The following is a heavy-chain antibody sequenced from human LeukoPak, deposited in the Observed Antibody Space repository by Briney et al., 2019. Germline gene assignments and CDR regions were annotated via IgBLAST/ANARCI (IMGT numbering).Heavy chain of an antibody. CDR2: IYHSGST. Sequence: PSETLSLTCAVSGGSISSGGYSWSWIRQPPGKGLEWIGYIYHSGSTYYNPSLKSRVTISVDRSKNQFSLKLSSVTAADTAVYYCARTAITMVRGVPGWFDPWGQGTLVTVSS. CDR1: GGSISSGGYS. CDR3: ARTAITMVRGVPGWFDP. D-gene: IGHD3-10*01. V-gene: IGHV4-30-2*01. J-gene: IGHJ5*02.